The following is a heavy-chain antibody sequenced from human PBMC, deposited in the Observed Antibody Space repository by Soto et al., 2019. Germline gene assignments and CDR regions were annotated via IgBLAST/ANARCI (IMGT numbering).Heavy chain of an antibody. CDR3: ARGDDILTGYYSTDDAFDI. CDR2: IIPILGIA. Sequence: SVKVSCKASGGTFSSYTIRWVRQAPGQGLNWMGMIIPILGIANYVQKFQGRVTITADKSTSTAYIELSSLRSEDTAVYYCARGDDILTGYYSTDDAFDIWGQGTMVTVSS. J-gene: IGHJ3*02. V-gene: IGHV1-69*02. CDR1: GGTFSSYT. D-gene: IGHD3-9*01.